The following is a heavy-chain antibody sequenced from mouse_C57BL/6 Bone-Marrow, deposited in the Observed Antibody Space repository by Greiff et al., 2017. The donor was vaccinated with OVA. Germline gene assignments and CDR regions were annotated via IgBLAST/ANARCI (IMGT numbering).Heavy chain of an antibody. CDR3: ARDGGYWYFDV. Sequence: EVKLMESGGGLVKPGGSLKLSCAASGFTFSSYAMSWVRQTPEKRLEWVATISDGGSYTYYPDNVKGRFTISRDNAKNNLYLQMSHLTSEDTAMYYCARDGGYWYFDVWGTGTTVTVSS. CDR1: GFTFSSYA. V-gene: IGHV5-4*01. CDR2: ISDGGSYT. J-gene: IGHJ1*03.